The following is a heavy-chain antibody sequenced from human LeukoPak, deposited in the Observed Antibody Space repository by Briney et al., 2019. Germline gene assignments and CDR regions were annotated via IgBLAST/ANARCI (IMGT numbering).Heavy chain of an antibody. CDR3: ARHLTTNYYYYYMDV. J-gene: IGHJ6*03. CDR2: IYPGDSDT. D-gene: IGHD4-17*01. Sequence: GESLKISCKGSGYSFTNIWIGWVRQMPGKGLEWMGIIYPGDSDTNYSPSFQGQVTISADKSISTAYLQWSSLKASDTAMYYCARHLTTNYYYYYMDVWGKGTTVTVSS. V-gene: IGHV5-51*01. CDR1: GYSFTNIW.